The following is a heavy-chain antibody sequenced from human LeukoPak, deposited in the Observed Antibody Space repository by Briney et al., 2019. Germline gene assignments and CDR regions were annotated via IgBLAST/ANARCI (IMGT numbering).Heavy chain of an antibody. CDR3: ARELMGLTMIVVVNPIDY. CDR2: ISSTSSYI. D-gene: IGHD3-22*01. Sequence: GGSLILSCAASGFTFSSYSMNWVRLAPGKRLEWVSSISSTSSYIYYADSVKGRFTISRDNAKNSLFLQMNSLRAEDTAVYYCARELMGLTMIVVVNPIDYWGQGTLVTVSS. CDR1: GFTFSSYS. V-gene: IGHV3-21*01. J-gene: IGHJ4*02.